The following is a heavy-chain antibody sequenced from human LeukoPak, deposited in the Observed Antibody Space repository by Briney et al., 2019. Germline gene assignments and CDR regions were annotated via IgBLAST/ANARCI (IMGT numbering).Heavy chain of an antibody. D-gene: IGHD1-26*01. CDR1: GYTFTSYY. J-gene: IGHJ4*02. CDR3: ARGTPSIVGAIIGTDY. CDR2: INPSGGST. Sequence: ASVKVSCKASGYTFTSYYMHWVRQAPGQGLEWMGIINPSGGSTSYAQKFQGRVTMTRDTSTSTVYMGLSSLRSEDTAVYYCARGTPSIVGAIIGTDYWGQGTLVTVSS. V-gene: IGHV1-46*01.